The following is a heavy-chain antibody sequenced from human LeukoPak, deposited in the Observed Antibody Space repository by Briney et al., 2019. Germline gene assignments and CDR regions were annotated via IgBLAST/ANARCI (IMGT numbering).Heavy chain of an antibody. CDR2: INWNGGST. J-gene: IGHJ3*02. CDR1: GFTFDDYG. D-gene: IGHD6-19*01. V-gene: IGHV3-20*01. Sequence: GVSLRLSCAASGFTFDDYGMSWVRQAPGKGLEWVSGINWNGGSTGYADSVKGRFTISRDNAKNSLYLQMNSLRAEDTALYHCARSSYSSGFNDAFDIWGQGTMVTVSS. CDR3: ARSSYSSGFNDAFDI.